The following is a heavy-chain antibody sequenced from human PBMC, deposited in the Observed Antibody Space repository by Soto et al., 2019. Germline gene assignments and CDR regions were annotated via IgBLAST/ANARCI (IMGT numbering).Heavy chain of an antibody. J-gene: IGHJ5*02. D-gene: IGHD1-1*01. CDR3: ARGREQNWFDP. CDR1: GGSFSGYY. CDR2: INHSGST. V-gene: IGHV4-34*01. Sequence: TLSLTCAVYGGSFSGYYWSWIRQPPGKGLEWIGEINHSGSTNYNPSLKSRVTISVDTSKNQFSLKLSSVTAADTAVYYCARGREQNWFDPWGQGTLVTVSS.